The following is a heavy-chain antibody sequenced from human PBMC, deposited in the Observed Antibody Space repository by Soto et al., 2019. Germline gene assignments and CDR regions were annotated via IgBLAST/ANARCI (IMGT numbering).Heavy chain of an antibody. CDR1: GFTFSSYA. Sequence: EVQLLESGGGLVQPGGSLRLSCAASGFTFSSYAIKWVRHAPGKGLEWVSLLGESGTPTYYADSVMGRFTISRDNSGNTLFLEMYSRRVDDTAGYYCARYIPGGRYYDIDVWGQGTTVTVSS. D-gene: IGHD2-2*01. J-gene: IGHJ6*02. CDR2: LGESGTPT. V-gene: IGHV3-23*01. CDR3: ARYIPGGRYYDIDV.